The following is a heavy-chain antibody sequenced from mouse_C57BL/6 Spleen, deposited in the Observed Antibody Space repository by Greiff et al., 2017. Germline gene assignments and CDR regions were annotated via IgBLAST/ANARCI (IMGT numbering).Heavy chain of an antibody. Sequence: QVQLQQSGPELVKPGASVKLSCKASGYTFTSYDINWVKQRPGQGLEWIGWIYPRDGSTKYNEKFKGKATLTVDTASSTAYMELHSLTSEDSAVYFCARRTTVVAHWYFDVWGTGTTVTVSS. CDR1: GYTFTSYD. V-gene: IGHV1-85*01. CDR3: ARRTTVVAHWYFDV. J-gene: IGHJ1*03. D-gene: IGHD1-1*01. CDR2: IYPRDGST.